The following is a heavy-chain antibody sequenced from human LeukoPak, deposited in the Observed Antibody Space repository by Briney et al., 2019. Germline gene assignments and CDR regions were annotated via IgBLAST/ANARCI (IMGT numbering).Heavy chain of an antibody. CDR1: GYTFTSYY. V-gene: IGHV1-46*01. CDR3: VTSNNDIAAPDY. Sequence: ASVKVSCNASGYTFTSYYMHWVRHAPGQGLEWMGIINPSGGSTSYAQKLQGRVTMTRDTSTSTVYMELSSLRSEDTAVYYCVTSNNDIAAPDYWGQGTLVTVSS. D-gene: IGHD6-25*01. CDR2: INPSGGST. J-gene: IGHJ4*02.